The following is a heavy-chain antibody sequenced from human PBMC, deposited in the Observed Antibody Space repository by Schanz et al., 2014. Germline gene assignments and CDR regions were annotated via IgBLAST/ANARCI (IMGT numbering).Heavy chain of an antibody. CDR2: ISSSGSYI. Sequence: EVQLVESGGGLVKPGGSLRLSCEAFEFTFSSYKMNWVRQAPGKGLEWVSSISSSGSYIHYADSVKGRFTISRDNAKNTLYLQMNSLRAEDTAVYYCARDSRPNYDFLTAYYAIDYWGQGTLVTVSS. CDR3: ARDSRPNYDFLTAYYAIDY. V-gene: IGHV3-21*01. J-gene: IGHJ4*02. CDR1: EFTFSSYK. D-gene: IGHD3-9*01.